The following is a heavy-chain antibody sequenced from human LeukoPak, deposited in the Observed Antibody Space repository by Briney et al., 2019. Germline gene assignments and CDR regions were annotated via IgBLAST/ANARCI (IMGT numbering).Heavy chain of an antibody. V-gene: IGHV1-24*01. CDR1: GYTLTELS. CDR3: ARDDSSGPQVY. CDR2: FYPEDGET. D-gene: IGHD3-22*01. Sequence: VASVKVSCKVSGYTLTELSMHWVRQAPGKGLEWMGGFYPEDGETIYAQKFKGRVTMTRDKSTSTVYMELSSLRSEDTAVYYCARDDSSGPQVYWGQGTLVTVSS. J-gene: IGHJ4*02.